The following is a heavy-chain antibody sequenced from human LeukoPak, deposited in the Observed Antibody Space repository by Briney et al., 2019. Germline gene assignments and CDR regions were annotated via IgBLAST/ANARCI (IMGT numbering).Heavy chain of an antibody. Sequence: SETLSPTCTVSGASVSSYFWSWIRQSPEKGLEWIGYVYHSGSSSSNPSLQSRVTISQDTSRNQVSLKMTSATAADTAVYYCAKLLGEEYWGQGTQVVVSS. CDR1: GASVSSYF. CDR2: VYHSGSS. J-gene: IGHJ4*02. V-gene: IGHV4-59*02. D-gene: IGHD6-6*01. CDR3: AKLLGEEY.